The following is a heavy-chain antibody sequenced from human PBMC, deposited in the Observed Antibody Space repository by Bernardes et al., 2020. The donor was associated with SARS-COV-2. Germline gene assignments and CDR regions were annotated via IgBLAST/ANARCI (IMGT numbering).Heavy chain of an antibody. CDR2: TYYRSKWSK. Sequence: SQTLSLTCAISGDSVSSNSASWNWIRPSPSRGLEWLGRTYYRSKWSKEYAVPVKSRITINPDPSKNQFSLQLSSVTPEDTAVYYCARAGGYTYHAGTPGIFPFDYWGQGTLVTVSS. CDR1: GDSVSSNSAS. D-gene: IGHD3-3*01. CDR3: ARAGGYTYHAGTPGIFPFDY. J-gene: IGHJ4*02. V-gene: IGHV6-1*01.